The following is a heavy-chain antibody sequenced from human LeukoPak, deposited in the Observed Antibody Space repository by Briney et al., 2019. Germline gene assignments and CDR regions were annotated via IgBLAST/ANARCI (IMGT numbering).Heavy chain of an antibody. J-gene: IGHJ4*02. V-gene: IGHV3-7*01. D-gene: IGHD3-10*01. Sequence: GGSLRLSCAASGFTFSTYWMSWVRQAPGTGLEWVASIKQDGSEKSYVDSVKGRFTISRDNAKNSLFLQMNSLRAEDTAVYYCARDFAREFTIDYWGQGTLVTVSS. CDR3: ARDFAREFTIDY. CDR2: IKQDGSEK. CDR1: GFTFSTYW.